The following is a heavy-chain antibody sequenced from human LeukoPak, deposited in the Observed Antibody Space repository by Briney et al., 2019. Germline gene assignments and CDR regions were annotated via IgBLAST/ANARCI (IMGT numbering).Heavy chain of an antibody. J-gene: IGHJ3*02. CDR2: INHSGST. V-gene: IGHV4-34*01. Sequence: SETLSLTCAVYGGSFSGYYWSWIRQPPGKGLEWIGEINHSGSTNYNPSLKSRVTISVDTSKNQFSLKLSSVTAADTTVYYCARIGAAADGFDIWGQGTMVTVSS. CDR3: ARIGAAADGFDI. D-gene: IGHD6-13*01. CDR1: GGSFSGYY.